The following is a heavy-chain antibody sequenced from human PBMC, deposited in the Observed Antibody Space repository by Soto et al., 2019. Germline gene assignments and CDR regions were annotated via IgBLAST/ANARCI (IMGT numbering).Heavy chain of an antibody. D-gene: IGHD3-3*01. J-gene: IGHJ4*02. V-gene: IGHV4-4*07. CDR2: IYASGGT. Sequence: KPSETLCLTCTVSGGSISPYYWSWIRQPAGKGLEWIGRIYASGGTNYNPSLKGRVTMSVATSKNQFSLKMSSMTAADTAVYYCDRGGMVIIPSATAFDYWGKGNLVTVSS. CDR1: GGSISPYY. CDR3: DRGGMVIIPSATAFDY.